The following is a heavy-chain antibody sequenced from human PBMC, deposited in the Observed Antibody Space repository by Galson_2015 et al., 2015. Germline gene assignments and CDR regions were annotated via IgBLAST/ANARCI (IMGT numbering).Heavy chain of an antibody. J-gene: IGHJ3*02. CDR2: IIPIFGTA. V-gene: IGHV1-69*13. Sequence: SVKVSCKASGGTFSSYAISWVRQAPGQGLEWMGGIIPIFGTANYAQKFQGRVTITADESTSTAYMELSSLRSEDTAVYYCAEIGRDGYNFGAFEIWGQGTMVTVSS. CDR1: GGTFSSYA. D-gene: IGHD5-24*01. CDR3: AEIGRDGYNFGAFEI.